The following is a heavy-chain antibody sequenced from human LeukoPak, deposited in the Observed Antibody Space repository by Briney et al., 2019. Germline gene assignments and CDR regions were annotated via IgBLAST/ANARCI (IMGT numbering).Heavy chain of an antibody. CDR1: GFTFSNYW. V-gene: IGHV3-7*01. CDR2: INRDGSEE. Sequence: GGSLRLSCAASGFTFSNYWMTWVCQAPGKGLEWVANINRDGSEEYYVDSVKGRFTISRDNAKNSLYLQMNSLSAEDTAVYYCARGGYSSSWFWNYWGQGTLVTVSS. J-gene: IGHJ4*02. CDR3: ARGGYSSSWFWNY. D-gene: IGHD6-13*01.